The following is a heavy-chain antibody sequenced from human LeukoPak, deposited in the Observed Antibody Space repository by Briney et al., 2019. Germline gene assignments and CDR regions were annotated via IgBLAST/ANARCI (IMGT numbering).Heavy chain of an antibody. CDR3: ATRTSGWFDD. J-gene: IGHJ4*02. V-gene: IGHV3-23*01. CDR1: GFTFSTSA. CDR2: IGGGGVST. Sequence: PGGSLRLSCAAPGFTFSTSAMSWVRQAPGKGLEWVSTIGGGGVSTYYAESVKGRFTISRDNSKNALYLQMNSLRAEDTALYYCATRTSGWFDDWGQGTLVTVSS. D-gene: IGHD6-19*01.